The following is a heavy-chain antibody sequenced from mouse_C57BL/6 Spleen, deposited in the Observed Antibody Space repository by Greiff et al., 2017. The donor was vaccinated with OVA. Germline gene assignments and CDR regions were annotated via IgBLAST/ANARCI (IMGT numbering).Heavy chain of an antibody. D-gene: IGHD2-12*01. CDR3: ARGNDDAMDY. J-gene: IGHJ4*01. Sequence: VKLMESGPELVKPGASVKISCKASGYAFSSSWMNWVKQRPGKGLEWIGRIYPGDGDTNYNGKFKGKATLTADKSSSTAYMQLSSLTSEDSAVYFCARGNDDAMDYWGQGTSVTVSS. V-gene: IGHV1-82*01. CDR1: GYAFSSSW. CDR2: IYPGDGDT.